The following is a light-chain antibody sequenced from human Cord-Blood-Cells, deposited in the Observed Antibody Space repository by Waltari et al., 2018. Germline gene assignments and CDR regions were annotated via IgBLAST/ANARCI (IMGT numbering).Light chain of an antibody. V-gene: IGKV1D-16*01. CDR3: QQYNSYPLT. J-gene: IGKJ4*01. CDR2: AAS. Sequence: ISLTPAPPSLSASVRHRVILTCRASQGISSWLAWYQQKPEKAPKFLIYAASTLQSGVPSRFSGSGSGTDFTLTISSLQPEDFATYYCQQYNSYPLTFGGGTKVEIK. CDR1: QGISSW.